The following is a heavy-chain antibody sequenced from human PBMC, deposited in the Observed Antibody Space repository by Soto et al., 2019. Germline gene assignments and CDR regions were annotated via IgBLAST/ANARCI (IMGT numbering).Heavy chain of an antibody. V-gene: IGHV4-34*01. D-gene: IGHD3-10*01. J-gene: IGHJ6*03. Sequence: SETLCLTCAVYGGYFRGYDLSWIRQPPGKGLEWIGEINHSGSTNYNPSLKSRVTISVDTSKNQFSLKLSSVTAADTAVYYCARGGRYYGSGSYYTYYYYYMDVWGKGTTVTVSS. CDR3: ARGGRYYGSGSYYTYYYYYMDV. CDR2: INHSGST. CDR1: GGYFRGYD.